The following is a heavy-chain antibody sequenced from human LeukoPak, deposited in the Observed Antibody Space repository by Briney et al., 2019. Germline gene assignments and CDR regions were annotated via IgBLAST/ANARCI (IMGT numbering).Heavy chain of an antibody. V-gene: IGHV3-53*01. CDR2: IYSGGST. Sequence: GGSLTLSCAASGFTVSSNYMSWLCQAPGEGLEWFSVIYSGGSTYYSDSVKGRFTIPRDNSKNTLYLQRNSLRAEDTAVYYCATRHSYGSGSFDYWGRGTLVTVSS. CDR1: GFTVSSNY. J-gene: IGHJ4*02. CDR3: ATRHSYGSGSFDY. D-gene: IGHD3-10*01.